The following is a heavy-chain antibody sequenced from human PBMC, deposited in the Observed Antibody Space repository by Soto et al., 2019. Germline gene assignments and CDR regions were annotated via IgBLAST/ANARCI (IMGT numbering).Heavy chain of an antibody. J-gene: IGHJ5*02. Sequence: PSDTLSLTCAASGGSISIYYWSWIGQHPEKIQERSWYIYYSGSTNYNPSLKSRVTISVDTSKNQFSLKLSSVTAADTAVYYCARDFLEPGYYDSSGYSPRVFDPWGQGTLVTVSS. CDR1: GGSISIYY. CDR3: ARDFLEPGYYDSSGYSPRVFDP. V-gene: IGHV4-59*01. D-gene: IGHD3-22*01. CDR2: IYYSGST.